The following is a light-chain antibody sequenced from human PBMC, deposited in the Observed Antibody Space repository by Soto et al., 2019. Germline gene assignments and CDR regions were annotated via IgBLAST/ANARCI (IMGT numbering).Light chain of an antibody. J-gene: IGLJ1*01. CDR1: IGDVGAHDF. Sequence: QSALTQPSSLSGSPGQSITISCTGTIGDVGAHDFVSWYQHHPGKAPRLVIYDVNRRPAGASNRFSGSKSGSTASLTISTLQAEDEADYYCSSFTNTYPYVFGTGTKVTVL. CDR3: SSFTNTYPYV. CDR2: DVN. V-gene: IGLV2-14*01.